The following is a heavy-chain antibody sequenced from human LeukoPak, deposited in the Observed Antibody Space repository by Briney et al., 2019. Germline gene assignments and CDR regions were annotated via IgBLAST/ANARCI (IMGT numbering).Heavy chain of an antibody. Sequence: GSLRLSCAASGFTFSSYSMNWVRQAPGKGLEWIGSIYYSGSTYYNPSLKSRVTISVDTSKNQFSLKLSSVTAADTAVYYCARRSYGGGWYFDLWGRGTLVTVSS. D-gene: IGHD4-23*01. V-gene: IGHV4-39*01. CDR2: IYYSGST. CDR1: GFTFSSYSMN. J-gene: IGHJ2*01. CDR3: ARRSYGGGWYFDL.